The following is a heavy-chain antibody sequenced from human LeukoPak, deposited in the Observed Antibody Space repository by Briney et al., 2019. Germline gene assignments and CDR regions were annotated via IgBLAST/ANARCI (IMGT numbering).Heavy chain of an antibody. Sequence: PGGSLRLSCAASGFTFSSYGMHWVRQAPGKGLEWVAVISYDGSNKYYADSVKGRFTISRDNSKNTLYLQMNSLRAEDTAVYYCARDDSYGLDAFDIWGQGTMVTVSS. V-gene: IGHV3-30*03. CDR2: ISYDGSNK. J-gene: IGHJ3*02. CDR1: GFTFSSYG. CDR3: ARDDSYGLDAFDI. D-gene: IGHD5-18*01.